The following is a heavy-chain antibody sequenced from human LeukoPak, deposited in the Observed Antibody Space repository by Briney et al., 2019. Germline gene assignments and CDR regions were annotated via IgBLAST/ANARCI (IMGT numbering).Heavy chain of an antibody. Sequence: ASVKVSCKTSGYTFNAYYMHWVRQAPGQGLEWMGWISAYNGNTNYAQKLQGRVTMTTDTSTSTAYMELRSLRSDDTAVYYCAREAHHYYYYYMDVWGKGTTVTVSS. J-gene: IGHJ6*03. V-gene: IGHV1-18*04. CDR3: AREAHHYYYYYMDV. CDR1: GYTFNAYY. CDR2: ISAYNGNT.